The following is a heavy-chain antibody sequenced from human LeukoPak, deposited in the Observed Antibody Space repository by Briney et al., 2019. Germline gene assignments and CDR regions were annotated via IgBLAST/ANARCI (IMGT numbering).Heavy chain of an antibody. D-gene: IGHD6-19*01. J-gene: IGHJ6*02. Sequence: GGSLRLSCAAAGFSFNAYDMHWVRQTTGRGLEWVSYIGRAGDTYYAGSVKGRFTISRHDAKNSLYLQLNSLGVGDTAVYYCARDSSGWGLAVWGQGTTVTVSS. CDR1: GFSFNAYD. V-gene: IGHV3-13*04. CDR3: ARDSSGWGLAV. CDR2: IGRAGDT.